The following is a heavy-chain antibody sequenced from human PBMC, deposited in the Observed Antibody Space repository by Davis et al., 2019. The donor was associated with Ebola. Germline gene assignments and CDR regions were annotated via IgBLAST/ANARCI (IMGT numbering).Heavy chain of an antibody. CDR3: ARRRNFDY. CDR2: INHSGST. V-gene: IGHV4-34*01. Sequence: SETLSLTCAVYGGSFSGYYWSWIRQPPGKGLEWIGEINHSGSTYYNPSLKSRVTISVDTSKNQFSLKLSSVTAADTAVYYCARRRNFDYWGQGTLVTVSS. J-gene: IGHJ4*02. CDR1: GGSFSGYY.